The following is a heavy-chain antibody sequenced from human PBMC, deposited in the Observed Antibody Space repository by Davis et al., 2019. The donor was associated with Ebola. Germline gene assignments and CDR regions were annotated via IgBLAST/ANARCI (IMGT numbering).Heavy chain of an antibody. Sequence: ASVKVSCKASGYTFTSYAMHWVRQAPGQRLEWMGWISAYNGNTNYAQKLQGRVTMTTDTSTSTAYMELRSLRSDDTAVYYCARDGVATIPSYYYGMDVWGQGTTVTVSS. CDR1: GYTFTSYA. CDR3: ARDGVATIPSYYYGMDV. V-gene: IGHV1-18*01. J-gene: IGHJ6*02. D-gene: IGHD5-12*01. CDR2: ISAYNGNT.